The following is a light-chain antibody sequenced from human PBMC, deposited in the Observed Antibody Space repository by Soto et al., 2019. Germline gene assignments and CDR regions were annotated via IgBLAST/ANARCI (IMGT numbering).Light chain of an antibody. Sequence: QSVLTQPASVSGSPGQSITISCSGTSNDIANYDFVSWYQQRPGKAPKLIIFDVSDRPSGVSNRFSGSKSGNTASLTISGLQSEDEGDYYCSSYSTSSTLSVIFGGGTKVTVL. V-gene: IGLV2-14*03. CDR1: SNDIANYDF. CDR2: DVS. CDR3: SSYSTSSTLSVI. J-gene: IGLJ2*01.